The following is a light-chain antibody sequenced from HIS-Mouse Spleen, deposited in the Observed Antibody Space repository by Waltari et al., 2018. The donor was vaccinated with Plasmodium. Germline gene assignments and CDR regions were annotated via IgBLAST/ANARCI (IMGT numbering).Light chain of an antibody. V-gene: IGLV3-1*01. CDR3: YSTDSSGNHRV. J-gene: IGLJ3*02. CDR2: QDS. CDR1: KLGDKY. Sequence: SYELTQPPSVSVSPGQTASITCSGDKLGDKYACWYQQKPGQSPVLVIYQDSKRPSGIPERFSGDNSGNTATLTISGTQAMDEADYYCYSTDSSGNHRVFGGGTKLTVL.